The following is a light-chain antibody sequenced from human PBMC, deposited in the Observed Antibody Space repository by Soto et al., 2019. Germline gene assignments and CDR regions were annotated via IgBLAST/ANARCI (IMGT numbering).Light chain of an antibody. J-gene: IGKJ4*01. CDR2: AAS. V-gene: IGKV1-27*01. CDR1: QGISNY. Sequence: DIQMTQSPSSLSASVGDRVTITCLSSQGISNYLAWYQQIPGKVPKLLISAASTLQSGVPSRFSGSGSETDFTHTISSLQPEAVPTYYCQKYTNVPAFGGGTKVEIK. CDR3: QKYTNVPA.